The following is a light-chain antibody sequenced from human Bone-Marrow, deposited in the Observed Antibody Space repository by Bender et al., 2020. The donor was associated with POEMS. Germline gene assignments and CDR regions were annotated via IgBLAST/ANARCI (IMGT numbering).Light chain of an antibody. V-gene: IGLV1-44*01. CDR2: NNS. CDR1: SSKFGSYP. CDR3: ATWDDSLNGGV. Sequence: QSVLTQPPSASGTPGQRVTISCSGSSSKFGSYPVNWYQQLPGAAPKLVIFNNSQRPSGVPDRFSGSNSGTSASLAISGRLSDDEADFYWATWDDSLNGGVFGGGTKLTAL. J-gene: IGLJ3*02.